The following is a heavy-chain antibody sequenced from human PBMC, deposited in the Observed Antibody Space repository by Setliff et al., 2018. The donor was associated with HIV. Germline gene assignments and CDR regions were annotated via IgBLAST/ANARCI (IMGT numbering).Heavy chain of an antibody. CDR3: GRGLSFYDPGGFDY. D-gene: IGHD3-22*01. Sequence: PSETLSLTCAVSSYSISSGYYWGWIRQPPGKGLEWIGNIYHSGSTYYNPSLKSRVTISVDTSKNQFSLKLSSVTAADTAVYYCGRGLSFYDPGGFDYWGQGTLVTVSS. CDR1: SYSISSGYY. CDR2: IYHSGST. J-gene: IGHJ4*02. V-gene: IGHV4-38-2*01.